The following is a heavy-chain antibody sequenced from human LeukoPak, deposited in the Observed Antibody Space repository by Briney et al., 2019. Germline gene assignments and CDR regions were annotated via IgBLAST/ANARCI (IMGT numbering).Heavy chain of an antibody. Sequence: GGSLRLSCAASGFTFSSYAISWVRQAPGKGLEWVSAISGSGGSTYYADSVKGRFTISRDNSKNTLYLQMNSLRAEDTAVYYCAKDPKTTVTTSYYFDYWGQGTLVTVSS. CDR3: AKDPKTTVTTSYYFDY. V-gene: IGHV3-23*01. D-gene: IGHD4-17*01. J-gene: IGHJ4*02. CDR2: ISGSGGST. CDR1: GFTFSSYA.